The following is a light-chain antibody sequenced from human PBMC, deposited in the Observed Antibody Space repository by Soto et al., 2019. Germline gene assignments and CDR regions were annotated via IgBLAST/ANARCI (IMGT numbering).Light chain of an antibody. CDR2: GAS. CDR1: QSVSSSY. Sequence: EIVLTQSPGTLSLSPGERATLSCRASQSVSSSYLAWYQQKPGQAPRLLIYGASSRATGIPDRFSGSGSGTDFPLIISRLEPDDFAVYSRQQYCSSPPYTFGQGNKLEIK. J-gene: IGKJ2*01. V-gene: IGKV3-20*01. CDR3: QQYCSSPPYT.